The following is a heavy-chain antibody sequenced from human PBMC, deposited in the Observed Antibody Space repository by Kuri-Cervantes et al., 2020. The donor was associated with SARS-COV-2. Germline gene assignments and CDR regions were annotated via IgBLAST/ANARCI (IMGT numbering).Heavy chain of an antibody. V-gene: IGHV4/OR15-8*01. CDR2: IFHDGST. CDR3: ARESTYTFYI. J-gene: IGHJ3*02. CDR1: GGALNTYNW. D-gene: IGHD2-2*02. Sequence: ESLKISCVVSGGALNTYNWWTWVRQPPGKGLQWIGEIFHDGSTKFNPSLSLRGRVTMSLDKSKNQLSLNLTSVIAADTAVYYCARESTYTFYIWGQGTLVTVSS.